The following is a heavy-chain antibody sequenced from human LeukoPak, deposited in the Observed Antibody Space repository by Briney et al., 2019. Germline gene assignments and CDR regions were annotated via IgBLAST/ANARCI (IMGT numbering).Heavy chain of an antibody. Sequence: ASVKVSCKASGYNFRNYGIGWVRPAPRQGLEWMGWITAGNGNTNYAQKVQGRVTMTTYTSTSTAYMELRSLRSDDTAVYFCARDSARGYSYGYNAFDIWGQGTMVTVSS. J-gene: IGHJ3*02. CDR1: GYNFRNYG. CDR2: ITAGNGNT. V-gene: IGHV1-18*01. CDR3: ARDSARGYSYGYNAFDI. D-gene: IGHD5-18*01.